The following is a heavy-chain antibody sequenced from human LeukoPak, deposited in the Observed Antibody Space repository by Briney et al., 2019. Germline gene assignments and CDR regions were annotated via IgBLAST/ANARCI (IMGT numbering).Heavy chain of an antibody. V-gene: IGHV3-23*01. CDR2: ISGSGGST. J-gene: IGHJ4*02. CDR3: AKDSCSSTTCYWDY. Sequence: GGSLRLSCAASGFTFSSYAMSWVRQAPGKGLEWVSAISGSGGSTYYADSVKGRCTISRDNSKNTLYLQMNSLRAEDTAIYYCAKDSCSSTTCYWDYWGQGTLVTVSS. D-gene: IGHD2-2*01. CDR1: GFTFSSYA.